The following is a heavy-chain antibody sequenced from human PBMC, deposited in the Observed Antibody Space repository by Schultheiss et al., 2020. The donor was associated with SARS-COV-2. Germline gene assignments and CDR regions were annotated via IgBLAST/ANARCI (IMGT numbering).Heavy chain of an antibody. J-gene: IGHJ6*04. CDR1: GDSVSSNTTA. Sequence: SQTLSLTCAISGDSVSSNTTAWKWIRQSPWRGLEWLGRTYYRSKWYNDYAVSVKSRITINPDTSNNQFSLQLNSVTPEDTAVYYCASGDQGLDVWGKGTTVTVSS. CDR3: ASGDQGLDV. D-gene: IGHD3-10*01. CDR2: TYYRSKWYN. V-gene: IGHV6-1*01.